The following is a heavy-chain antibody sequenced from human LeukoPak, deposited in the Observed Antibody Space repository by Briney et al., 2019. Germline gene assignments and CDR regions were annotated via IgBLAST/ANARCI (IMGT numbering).Heavy chain of an antibody. CDR3: ATVYCSSTSCYGDLDY. CDR1: VFPLRSYG. Sequence: GGPLRLSCAPSVFPLRSYGMPWVPRAPGKGLGGVAFLGYDGSNKYYADSVKGRFTISRDNSKNTLYLQMNSLRAEDTAVYYCATVYCSSTSCYGDLDYWGQGTLVTVSS. D-gene: IGHD2-2*01. V-gene: IGHV3-30*02. CDR2: LGYDGSNK. J-gene: IGHJ4*02.